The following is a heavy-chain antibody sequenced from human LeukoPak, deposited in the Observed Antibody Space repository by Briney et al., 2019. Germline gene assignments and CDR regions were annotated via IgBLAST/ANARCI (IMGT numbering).Heavy chain of an antibody. V-gene: IGHV1-3*01. CDR3: AKGYYDFWSGYYTGYYGMDV. CDR1: GYTFTSYA. Sequence: GASVTVSCKASGYTFTSYAMHWVRQAPGQRLEWMGWINAGNGNTKYSQKFQGRVTITRDTSASTAYMELSSLRSEDTAVYYCAKGYYDFWSGYYTGYYGMDVWGQGTTVTVSS. J-gene: IGHJ6*02. CDR2: INAGNGNT. D-gene: IGHD3-3*01.